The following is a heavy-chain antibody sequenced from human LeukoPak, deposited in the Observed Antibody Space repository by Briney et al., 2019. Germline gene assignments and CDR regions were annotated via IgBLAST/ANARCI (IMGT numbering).Heavy chain of an antibody. V-gene: IGHV1-2*02. CDR2: IDPHSGAT. D-gene: IGHD5/OR15-5a*01. J-gene: IGHJ5*02. Sequence: ASVKVSCKASGYGFSNVYFNWVRQAPGQGLEWMEWIDPHSGATDYGQRFQGRVSMDASFDPAYMELSRRTSDDPAVYYCATSSSVTHTRDPWGQGTLVTVSS. CDR3: ATSSSVTHTRDP. CDR1: GYGFSNVY.